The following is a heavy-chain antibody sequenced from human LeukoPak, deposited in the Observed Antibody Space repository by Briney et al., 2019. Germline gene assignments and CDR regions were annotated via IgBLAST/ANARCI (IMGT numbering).Heavy chain of an antibody. J-gene: IGHJ3*01. CDR2: ISPDGSTT. CDR3: ARAGAPYAFDV. Sequence: GGSLRLSCAASEFTFSSYGMHWVRQAPGKGLVWVSRISPDGSTTSYADSVKGRFTISKDNAKNTLYVQMRGLRAEDTAVYYCARAGAPYAFDVWGQGTMVTVSS. V-gene: IGHV3-74*01. CDR1: EFTFSSYG. D-gene: IGHD3-10*01.